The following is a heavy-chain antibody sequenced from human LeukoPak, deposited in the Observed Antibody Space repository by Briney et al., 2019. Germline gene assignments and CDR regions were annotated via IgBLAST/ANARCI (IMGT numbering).Heavy chain of an antibody. V-gene: IGHV4-34*01. CDR1: GGSFSGYY. CDR3: ARGWGSGYLDY. CDR2: INHSGST. D-gene: IGHD3-16*01. J-gene: IGHJ4*02. Sequence: SETLSLTCAVYGGSFSGYYWSWIRQPPGKGLEWIGEINHSGSTNYNPSLKSRVTISVDTSKNQFSLKLHSVTAADTAVYYCARGWGSGYLDYWGQGTLVTVSS.